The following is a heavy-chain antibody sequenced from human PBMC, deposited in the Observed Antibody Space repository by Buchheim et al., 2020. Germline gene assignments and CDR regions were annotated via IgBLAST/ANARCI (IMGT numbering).Heavy chain of an antibody. D-gene: IGHD2-8*01. CDR3: ARGVDTYGQYYFDY. V-gene: IGHV3-13*05. CDR2: ICTAGDP. Sequence: EVQLVESGGGLAQPGGSLRLSCAASGFTFSRHDMHWVRQATGKGLEWVSTICTAGDPYYPVSVKGRFTISRGDATNSLHLHMNSLRAGDTAVYYCARGVDTYGQYYFDYWGQGIL. J-gene: IGHJ4*02. CDR1: GFTFSRHD.